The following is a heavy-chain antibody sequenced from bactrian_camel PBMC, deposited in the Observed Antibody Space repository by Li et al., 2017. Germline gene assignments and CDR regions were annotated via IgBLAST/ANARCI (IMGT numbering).Heavy chain of an antibody. V-gene: IGHV3S53*01. Sequence: QLVESGGGSVQAGGSLRLSCVAPGYTGSRYCMGWFRQRPGEERARVATIAADGGTRYEDSVQGRFTISRDNDKANLYLEANSLRPEDTAIYYCAAGSDFVVVPQVAPSGYMDAMDYWGKGTQVTVS. D-gene: IGHD6*01. CDR1: GYTGSRYC. CDR2: IAADGGT. J-gene: IGHJ7*01.